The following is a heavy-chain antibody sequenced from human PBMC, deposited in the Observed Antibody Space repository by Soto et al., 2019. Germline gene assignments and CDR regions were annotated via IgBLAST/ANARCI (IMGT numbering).Heavy chain of an antibody. J-gene: IGHJ4*02. V-gene: IGHV4-61*01. Sequence: QVQLQESGPGLVKPSETLSLTCTVSGGSVSSGSYYWSWIRQPPGKGLEWIGYIYYSGSTNYNPSLKSRVTISVDTAKNQFSLKLSSVTAADTAVYYCARERTGSSPYYFDYWGQGTLVTVSS. CDR2: IYYSGST. CDR1: GGSVSSGSYY. CDR3: ARERTGSSPYYFDY. D-gene: IGHD1-26*01.